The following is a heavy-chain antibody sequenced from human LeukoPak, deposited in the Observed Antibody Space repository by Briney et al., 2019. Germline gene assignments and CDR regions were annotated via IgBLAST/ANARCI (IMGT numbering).Heavy chain of an antibody. CDR2: ISSSSSTI. Sequence: GGSLRLSCAASGFTFSSYNMNWVRQAPGKGLEWVSYISSSSSTIYYADSVKGRFTISRDNSKNTLYLQMNSLRLRDEDMYYCARDRVNWNDVGGLFDYWGQGTLVTVSS. CDR3: ARDRVNWNDVGGLFDY. D-gene: IGHD1-1*01. CDR1: GFTFSSYN. J-gene: IGHJ4*02. V-gene: IGHV3-48*01.